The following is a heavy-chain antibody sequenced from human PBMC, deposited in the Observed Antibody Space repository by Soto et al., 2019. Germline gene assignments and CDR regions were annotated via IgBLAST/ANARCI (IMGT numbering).Heavy chain of an antibody. D-gene: IGHD2-21*02. CDR3: ATNCGGDCYSLN. J-gene: IGHJ4*02. V-gene: IGHV1-69*02. CDR2: IIPILGIA. CDR1: GGTFSSYT. Sequence: QVQLVQSGAEVKKPGSSVKVSCKASGGTFSSYTISWVRQAPGQGLEWMGRIIPILGIANYAQKFQGRVTITADKSTSTAYMELSSLRSEDTTVYYCATNCGGDCYSLNWGQGTLVTVSS.